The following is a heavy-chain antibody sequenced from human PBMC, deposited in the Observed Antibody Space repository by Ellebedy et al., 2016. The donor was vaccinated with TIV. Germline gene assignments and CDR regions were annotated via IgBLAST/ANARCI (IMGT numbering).Heavy chain of an antibody. CDR2: IHYTGNT. J-gene: IGHJ6*02. V-gene: IGHV4-61*03. Sequence: GSLRLXCSVSDGSVNNRGYYWAWIRQPPGKALDWIGHIHYTGNTDYNPSLKSRFTISVDTSKNHFSLIVTSLTAADTAVYFCAGGTHYYYGWDVWGQGTTVIVS. CDR1: DGSVNNRGYY. CDR3: AGGTHYYYGWDV.